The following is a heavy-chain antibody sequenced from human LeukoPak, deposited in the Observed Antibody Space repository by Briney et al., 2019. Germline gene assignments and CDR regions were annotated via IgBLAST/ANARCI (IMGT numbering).Heavy chain of an antibody. V-gene: IGHV5-51*01. Sequence: LEWMGIIYPAASDTRYSPSFQAQVAISADKSISTAYLQWSSLKASDTAMYYCVRDDNGYIYWGQGTLVTVSS. J-gene: IGHJ4*02. CDR3: VRDDNGYIY. D-gene: IGHD5-24*01. CDR2: IYPAASDT.